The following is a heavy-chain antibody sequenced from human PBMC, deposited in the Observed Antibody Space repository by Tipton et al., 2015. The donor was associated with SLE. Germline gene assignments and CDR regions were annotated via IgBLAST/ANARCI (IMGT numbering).Heavy chain of an antibody. Sequence: TLSLTCSVSGGSILSGTYYWGWIRQPPGKGLEYIGSIYYSGITYYNPSLQSRVSMSVDTSKNQFSLKLSSVTAADTAVYYCVRTEYGARSKNSGRGGHYYYGLDVWGQGTTVTVSS. D-gene: IGHD4/OR15-4a*01. J-gene: IGHJ6*02. CDR3: VRTEYGARSKNSGRGGHYYYGLDV. V-gene: IGHV4-39*07. CDR1: GGSILSGTYY. CDR2: IYYSGIT.